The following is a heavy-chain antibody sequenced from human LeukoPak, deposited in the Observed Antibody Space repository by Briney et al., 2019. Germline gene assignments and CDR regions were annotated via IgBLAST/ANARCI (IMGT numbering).Heavy chain of an antibody. CDR1: GGSFSGYY. D-gene: IGHD6-19*01. Sequence: KASETLSLTCAVYGGSFSGYYWSWIRQPPGEGLEWIGEINNSGSTNYNPSLKSRVTISVDTSKNQFSLKLSSVTAADTAVYYCARGPITLAVAGRWYYFDYWGQGTLVTVSS. CDR3: ARGPITLAVAGRWYYFDY. V-gene: IGHV4-34*01. CDR2: INNSGST. J-gene: IGHJ4*02.